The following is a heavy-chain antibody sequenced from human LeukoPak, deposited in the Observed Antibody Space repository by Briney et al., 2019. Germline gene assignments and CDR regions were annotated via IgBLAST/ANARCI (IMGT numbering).Heavy chain of an antibody. CDR2: IWYDGSNK. D-gene: IGHD4-17*01. CDR1: GFTFSSYG. Sequence: GRSLRLSCAASGFTFSSYGMAWVRQAPGKGLEWVAVIWYDGSNKYYADSVEGRFTISRDNSKNTLYLQMNSLRAEDTAVYYCAATVESGYWGQGTLVTVSS. V-gene: IGHV3-33*01. J-gene: IGHJ4*02. CDR3: AATVESGY.